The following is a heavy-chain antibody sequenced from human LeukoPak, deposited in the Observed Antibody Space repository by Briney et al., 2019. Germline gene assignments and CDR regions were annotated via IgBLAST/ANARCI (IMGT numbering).Heavy chain of an antibody. CDR2: ISGSGGST. D-gene: IGHD7-27*01. V-gene: IGHV3-23*01. Sequence: GGSLRLSCAAPAFTFSKTWMSWVRQAPGKGLEWVSAISGSGGSTYYADSVKGRFTISRDNSKNTLYLQMNSLRAEDTVVYYCAKEYAGDFDYWGQGTLVTVSS. CDR3: AKEYAGDFDY. J-gene: IGHJ4*02. CDR1: AFTFSKTW.